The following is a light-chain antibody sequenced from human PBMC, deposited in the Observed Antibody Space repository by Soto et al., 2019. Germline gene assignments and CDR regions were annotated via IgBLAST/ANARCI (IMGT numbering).Light chain of an antibody. CDR2: GAS. CDR1: QSVSSSY. J-gene: IGKJ1*01. CDR3: QQYGSSPWT. Sequence: DSVLTQSPGTLSLPPGERATLSCRASQSVSSSYLAWYQQKPGQAPRLLIYGASSRATGIPDRFSGSGSGTDFTLTISRLEPEDFAVYYCQQYGSSPWTFGQGTKVDIK. V-gene: IGKV3-20*01.